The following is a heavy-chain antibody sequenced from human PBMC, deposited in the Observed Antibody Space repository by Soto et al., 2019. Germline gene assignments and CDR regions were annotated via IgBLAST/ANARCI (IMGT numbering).Heavy chain of an antibody. V-gene: IGHV3-23*01. CDR2: ISGSGGST. D-gene: IGHD3-22*01. CDR1: GFTFSSYA. CDR3: ANPSHYYDSSAYAVG. Sequence: EVQLLESGGGLVQPGGSLRLSGAASGFTFSSYAMSWVRQTPGKGLEWVSAISGSGGSTYYADSVKGRFTISRDNSKNTLYLQMNSLRAEDTAVYYCANPSHYYDSSAYAVGWGQGTLVTVSS. J-gene: IGHJ4*02.